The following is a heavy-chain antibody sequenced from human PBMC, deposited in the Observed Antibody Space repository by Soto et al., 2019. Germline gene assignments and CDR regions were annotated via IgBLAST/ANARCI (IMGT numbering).Heavy chain of an antibody. J-gene: IGHJ4*02. V-gene: IGHV4-31*03. CDR1: GGSISSGGYY. CDR3: VRTAWFGEFPSVYYFDY. Sequence: SETLSLTCTVSGGSISSGGYYWSWIRQHPGKGLEWIGYIYYSGSTYYNPSLKSRVTISVDTSKNQFSLKLSSVTAADTAVYYCVRTAWFGEFPSVYYFDYWGQATLVTVSS. D-gene: IGHD3-10*01. CDR2: IYYSGST.